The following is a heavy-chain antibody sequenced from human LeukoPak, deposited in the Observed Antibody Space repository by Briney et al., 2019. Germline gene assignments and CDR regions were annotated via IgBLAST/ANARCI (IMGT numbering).Heavy chain of an antibody. CDR3: ARDEGGVVPAAIAYMDV. D-gene: IGHD2-2*01. CDR1: GYTFTSYG. CDR2: ISAYNGNT. V-gene: IGHV1-18*01. Sequence: ASVKVSCKASGYTFTSYGISWVRQAPGQGPEWMGWISAYNGNTNYAQKLQGRVTMTTDTSTSTAYMELRSLRSDDTAVYYCARDEGGVVPAAIAYMDVWGKGTTVTVSS. J-gene: IGHJ6*03.